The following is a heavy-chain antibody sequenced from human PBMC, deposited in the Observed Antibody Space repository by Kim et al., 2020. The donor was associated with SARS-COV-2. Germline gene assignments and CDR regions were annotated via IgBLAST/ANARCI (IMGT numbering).Heavy chain of an antibody. J-gene: IGHJ6*02. D-gene: IGHD2-2*01. Sequence: RFTISRDNAENSLYLQMNSLRAEDTAVYYCARDSVVVPAAIDYYYYGMDVWGQGTTVTVSS. CDR3: ARDSVVVPAAIDYYYYGMDV. V-gene: IGHV3-11*01.